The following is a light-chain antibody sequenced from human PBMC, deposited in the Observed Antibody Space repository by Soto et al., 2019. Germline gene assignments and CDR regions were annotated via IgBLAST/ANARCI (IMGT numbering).Light chain of an antibody. CDR1: QSVSTY. CDR2: DAS. CDR3: QQRSNWPIT. Sequence: ELALTQSPATLSLSPGERDTLSCRASQSVSTYLAWYQQRPGQAPRLLIYDASNRATGIPARFSGSGSGTDFTLTISSLDPEDFAVYYCQQRSNWPITFGQGTRLEIK. J-gene: IGKJ5*01. V-gene: IGKV3-11*01.